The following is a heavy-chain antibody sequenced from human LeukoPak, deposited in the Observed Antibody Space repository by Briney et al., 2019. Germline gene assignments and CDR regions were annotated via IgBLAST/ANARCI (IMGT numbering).Heavy chain of an antibody. J-gene: IGHJ5*02. CDR1: GYSISSGYY. Sequence: PSETLSLTCAVSGYSISSGYYCGWIRQPPGKGLEWIGSIYHSGSTYYNPSLKSRVTISVDTSKNQFSLKLSSVNAADAAVYYCARRVKGGYEGWFDPWGQGTLVTVSS. D-gene: IGHD5-12*01. V-gene: IGHV4-38-2*01. CDR2: IYHSGST. CDR3: ARRVKGGYEGWFDP.